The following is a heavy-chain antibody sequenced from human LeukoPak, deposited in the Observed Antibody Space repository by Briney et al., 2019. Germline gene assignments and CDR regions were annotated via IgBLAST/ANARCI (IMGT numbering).Heavy chain of an antibody. V-gene: IGHV4-30-2*01. CDR1: GGSISSGGYY. D-gene: IGHD3-16*01. CDR2: IYHSGST. Sequence: PSETLSLTCTVSGGSISSGGYYWSWIRQPPGKGLEWIGYIYHSGSTYYNPSLKSRVTISVDRSKNQFSLKLSSVTAADTAVYYCARGGSRGGLFDPWGQGTLVTVSS. CDR3: ARGGSRGGLFDP. J-gene: IGHJ5*02.